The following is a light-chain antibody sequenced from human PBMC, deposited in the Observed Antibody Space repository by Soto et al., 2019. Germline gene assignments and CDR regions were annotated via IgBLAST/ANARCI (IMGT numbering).Light chain of an antibody. CDR1: HSLLHSNGYNY. Sequence: DIVTTQSPLSLPVTPGEPASISCRSSHSLLHSNGYNYLDWYLQKPGRSPQLLIYLGSNRASGVPDRFSGSGSGTDFALKISRVEAEDVGVYYCMQGTHWPITFGQGTRLEIK. J-gene: IGKJ5*01. CDR3: MQGTHWPIT. CDR2: LGS. V-gene: IGKV2-28*01.